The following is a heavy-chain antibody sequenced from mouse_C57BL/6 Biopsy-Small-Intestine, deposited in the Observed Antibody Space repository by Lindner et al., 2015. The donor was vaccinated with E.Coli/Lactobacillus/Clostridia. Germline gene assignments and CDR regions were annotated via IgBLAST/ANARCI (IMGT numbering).Heavy chain of an antibody. CDR2: INPGSGDT. Sequence: SVKVSCKASGYSLSDHYIHWVRQAPGQGLEWMGWINPGSGDTNYAQRFQGRVTMTRDSSINTAYMGLRSLSVADTAVYFCARILSTIINDYWGQGTLVTVSS. CDR3: ARILSTIINDY. V-gene: IGHV1-84*01. CDR1: GYSLSDHY. J-gene: IGHJ4*01. D-gene: IGHD1-3*01.